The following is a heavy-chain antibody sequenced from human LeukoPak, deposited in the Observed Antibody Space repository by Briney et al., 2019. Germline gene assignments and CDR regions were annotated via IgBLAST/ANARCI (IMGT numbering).Heavy chain of an antibody. J-gene: IGHJ4*02. D-gene: IGHD1-26*01. CDR3: ARDGNAGAIDY. CDR2: VWFDGSKR. CDR1: GFIFSNSG. Sequence: PGGSLRLSCTVSGFIFSNSGMHWVRRAPGKGLEWVAVVWFDGSKRYYADSVKGRFTISRDNSKNTLHLQMDSLRVEDTAVYYCARDGNAGAIDYWGQGTLVTVSS. V-gene: IGHV3-33*01.